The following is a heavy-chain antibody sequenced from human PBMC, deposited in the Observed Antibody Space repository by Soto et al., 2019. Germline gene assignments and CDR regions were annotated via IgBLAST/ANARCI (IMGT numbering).Heavy chain of an antibody. CDR3: VKDRAFRTVAGADQ. J-gene: IGHJ4*02. D-gene: IGHD6-19*01. Sequence: GGSLRLSCTVSGFTFRSYAMNWVRQAPGGGLEWVSNIIGSGDNTYYADSVKGRFTISRDNSQNTLFLQIDSLRVEDTTTYYCVKDRAFRTVAGADQWGQGTLVTVSS. CDR2: IIGSGDNT. CDR1: GFTFRSYA. V-gene: IGHV3-23*01.